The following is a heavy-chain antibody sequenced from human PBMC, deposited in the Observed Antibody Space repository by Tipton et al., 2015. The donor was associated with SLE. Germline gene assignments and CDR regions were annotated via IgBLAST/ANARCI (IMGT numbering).Heavy chain of an antibody. Sequence: TLSLTCTVSGGSISSHYWSWIRQPPGKGLEWIGYIYYSGSNNYNPSLKSRVTISVDTSKNQFSLKLSSVTAADTAVYYCARGQLRQDYWGQGTLVTVSS. CDR1: GGSISSHY. CDR2: IYYSGSN. J-gene: IGHJ4*02. D-gene: IGHD6-13*01. CDR3: ARGQLRQDY. V-gene: IGHV4-59*11.